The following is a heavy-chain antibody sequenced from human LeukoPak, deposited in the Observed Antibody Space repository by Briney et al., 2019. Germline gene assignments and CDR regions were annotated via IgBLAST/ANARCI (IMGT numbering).Heavy chain of an antibody. V-gene: IGHV3-66*01. Sequence: GGSLRLSCAASGFTVSSNYMTWVRQAPGKGLEWVSVIYSGGSTYYADSVKGRFTISRDNSKNTLYLQMNSLRAEDTAVYYCAKENSYGYYYYYMDVWGKGTTVTVSS. CDR1: GFTVSSNY. D-gene: IGHD5-18*01. J-gene: IGHJ6*03. CDR2: IYSGGST. CDR3: AKENSYGYYYYYMDV.